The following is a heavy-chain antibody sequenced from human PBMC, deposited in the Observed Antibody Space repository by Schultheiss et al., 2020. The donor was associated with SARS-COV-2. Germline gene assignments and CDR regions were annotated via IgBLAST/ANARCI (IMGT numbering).Heavy chain of an antibody. Sequence: SVKVSCKASGYTFTSYGISWVRQAPGQGLEWMGGIIPIFGTANYAQKFQGRVTITADESTSTAYMELSSLRSDDTAVYYCARLGYCSSTSCYMEGYYYYYMDVWGKGTTVTVSS. CDR3: ARLGYCSSTSCYMEGYYYYYMDV. J-gene: IGHJ6*03. V-gene: IGHV1-69*13. D-gene: IGHD2-2*02. CDR1: GYTFTSYG. CDR2: IIPIFGTA.